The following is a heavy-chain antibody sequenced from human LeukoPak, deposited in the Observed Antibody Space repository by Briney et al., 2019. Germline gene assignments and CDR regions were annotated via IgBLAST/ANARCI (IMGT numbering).Heavy chain of an antibody. D-gene: IGHD1-14*01. V-gene: IGHV3-53*01. CDR1: EFTFNTYA. CDR3: VRADNGFDQ. CDR2: IYSDGNI. Sequence: GGSLRLSCVTSEFTFNTYAMNWVRQAPGKGLEWVSLIYSDGNIHYADSVKGRFTISRDISKNTLYLQMNSLRVEDTAVYYCVRADNGFDQWGQGALVTVSS. J-gene: IGHJ4*02.